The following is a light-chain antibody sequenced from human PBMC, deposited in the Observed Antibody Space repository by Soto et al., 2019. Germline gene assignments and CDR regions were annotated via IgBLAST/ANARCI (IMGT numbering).Light chain of an antibody. J-gene: IGKJ5*01. Sequence: IQMTQSPSSLFASVGNAATFTCRASQRISTWLAWYQQKPGKAPKLLISDASSLETGVPSRFSGSGSGTHFTLTITGLQPADFATYYCQQNFSIPITFGQGTRLEIK. CDR3: QQNFSIPIT. CDR1: QRISTW. V-gene: IGKV1-5*01. CDR2: DAS.